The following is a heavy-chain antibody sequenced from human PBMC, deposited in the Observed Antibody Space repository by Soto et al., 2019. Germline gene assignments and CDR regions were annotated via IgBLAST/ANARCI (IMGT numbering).Heavy chain of an antibody. J-gene: IGHJ4*02. Sequence: PSETLSLTCTVSGGSISSSSYYWGWIRQPPGKGLESFGIIYYSGSTYYNPSLKSRVTISVDTSKNQFSLKLSSVTAADTAVYYCARTKEGQGDFWSGYPPIHHDYWGQGTLVTVSS. V-gene: IGHV4-39*01. CDR3: ARTKEGQGDFWSGYPPIHHDY. D-gene: IGHD3-3*01. CDR1: GGSISSSSYY. CDR2: IYYSGST.